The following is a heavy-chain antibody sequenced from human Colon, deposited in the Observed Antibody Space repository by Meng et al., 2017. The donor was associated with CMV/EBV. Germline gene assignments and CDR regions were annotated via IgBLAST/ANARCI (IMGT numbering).Heavy chain of an antibody. D-gene: IGHD1-1*01. Sequence: GESLKISCGASGFTFRMLPMHWVRQAPGKGLEWIAVVSMDGNSQNYADSVKGRFTISRDNSKQMVFLEMNSPRHEDTAVYYCARQLGLLDVWGQGTTVTVSS. V-gene: IGHV3-30-3*01. CDR2: VSMDGNSQ. CDR3: ARQLGLLDV. J-gene: IGHJ6*02. CDR1: GFTFRMLP.